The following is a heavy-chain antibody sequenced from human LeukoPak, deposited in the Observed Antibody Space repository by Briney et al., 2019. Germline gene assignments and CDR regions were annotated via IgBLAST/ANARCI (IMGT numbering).Heavy chain of an antibody. CDR1: GFTFSSYG. CDR3: ATLMAGTRVDY. V-gene: IGHV3-33*01. D-gene: IGHD6-19*01. CDR2: IWYDGSNK. Sequence: GRSLRLSCAASGFTFSSYGMHWVRQAPGKGLEWVAVIWYDGSNKYYADSVKGRFTISRDNSKNTLYLQMNSLRAEDTAGYYCATLMAGTRVDYWGQGTLVTVSS. J-gene: IGHJ4*02.